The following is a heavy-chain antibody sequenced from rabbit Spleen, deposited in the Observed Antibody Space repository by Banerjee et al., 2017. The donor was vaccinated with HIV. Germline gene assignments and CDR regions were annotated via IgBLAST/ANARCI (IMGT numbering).Heavy chain of an antibody. J-gene: IGHJ6*01. CDR1: GVSFSISSY. Sequence: QSLEESGGDLVKPGASLTLTCTASGVSFSISSYMCWVRQAPGKGLEWIACIDSGSSGFTYYASWAKGRFTCSKTSSTTVTLQMTRLTAADTATHFGARDTSSSFSSYGMDLWGPGTLVTV. CDR2: IDSGSSGFT. D-gene: IGHD1-1*01. CDR3: ARDTSSSFSSYGMDL. V-gene: IGHV1S40*01.